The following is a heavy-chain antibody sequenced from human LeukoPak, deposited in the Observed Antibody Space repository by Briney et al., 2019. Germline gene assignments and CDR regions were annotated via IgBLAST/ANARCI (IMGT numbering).Heavy chain of an antibody. V-gene: IGHV1-69*06. CDR3: ATDWKKSGSYYNY. CDR1: GGTFSSYA. J-gene: IGHJ4*02. Sequence: GASVKVSCKASGGTFSSYAISWVRQAPGQGLEWMGGIIPIFGTANYAQKFQGRVTMTEDTSTDTAYMELSSLRSEDTAVYYCATDWKKSGSYYNYWGQGTLVTVSS. CDR2: IIPIFGTA. D-gene: IGHD1-26*01.